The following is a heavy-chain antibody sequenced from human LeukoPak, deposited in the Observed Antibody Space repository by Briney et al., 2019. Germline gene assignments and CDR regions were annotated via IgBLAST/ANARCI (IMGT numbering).Heavy chain of an antibody. D-gene: IGHD3-10*01. J-gene: IGHJ5*02. V-gene: IGHV1-2*02. CDR2: INPNSGDT. CDR3: ARGGEGSIGDWGNWFDP. CDR1: GYTFTGYY. Sequence: ASVKVSCKASGYTFTGYYMNWVRQAPGQGLEWLGWINPNSGDTKYPQKFRGRVTMTRDTSINTAYMELNRVTSDDTAVYYCARGGEGSIGDWGNWFDPWGQGTLVTVSS.